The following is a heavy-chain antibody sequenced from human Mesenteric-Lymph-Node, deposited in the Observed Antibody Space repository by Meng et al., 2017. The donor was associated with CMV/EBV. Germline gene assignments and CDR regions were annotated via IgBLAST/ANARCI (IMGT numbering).Heavy chain of an antibody. J-gene: IGHJ4*02. D-gene: IGHD3-3*01. V-gene: IGHV3-20*04. Sequence: GESLKISCAASGFTFDDYGMSWVRQAPGKGLEWVSGINWNGGSTGYADSVKGRFTISRDNAKNSLYLQMNSLRAEDAAVYYCARVAIFGHFDYWGQGTLVTV. CDR3: ARVAIFGHFDY. CDR2: INWNGGST. CDR1: GFTFDDYG.